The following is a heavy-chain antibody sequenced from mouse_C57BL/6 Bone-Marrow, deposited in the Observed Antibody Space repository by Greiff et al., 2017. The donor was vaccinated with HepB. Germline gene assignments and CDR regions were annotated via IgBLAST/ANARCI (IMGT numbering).Heavy chain of an antibody. J-gene: IGHJ1*03. V-gene: IGHV5-17*01. Sequence: DVQLQESGGGLVKPGGSLKLSCAASGFTFSDYGMHWVRQAPEKGLEWVAYISSGSSTIYYADTVKGRFTISRDNAKNTLFLQMTSLRSEDTAMYYCARPGGYWYFDVWGTGTTVTVSS. CDR1: GFTFSDYG. CDR2: ISSGSSTI. CDR3: ARPGGYWYFDV.